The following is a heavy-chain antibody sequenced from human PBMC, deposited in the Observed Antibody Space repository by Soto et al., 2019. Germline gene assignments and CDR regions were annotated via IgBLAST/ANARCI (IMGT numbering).Heavy chain of an antibody. D-gene: IGHD2-21*02. J-gene: IGHJ4*02. Sequence: KTSETLSLTCTVAGGSISGFYWSWVRQPAGKGLEWIGRIYSSGATKYNPSLRNRVTMSVDTSTDQYSLNLASMTAADTAVYFCARGPFCGNDCYFDVWGQGTQVTAPQ. CDR3: ARGPFCGNDCYFDV. CDR1: GGSISGFY. CDR2: IYSSGAT. V-gene: IGHV4-4*07.